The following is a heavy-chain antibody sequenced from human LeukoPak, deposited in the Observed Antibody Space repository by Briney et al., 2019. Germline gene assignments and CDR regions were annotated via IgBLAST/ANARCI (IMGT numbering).Heavy chain of an antibody. CDR2: IYSGDST. Sequence: PGGSLRLSCAASGFTVNSNYMSWVRQAPGKGLEWVSVIYSGDSTYYADSVKGRFTISRDNSKNTLYLQMNSLRAEDTAAYYCASRGGSGWYYFDYWGQGTLVTVSS. V-gene: IGHV3-53*01. J-gene: IGHJ4*02. D-gene: IGHD6-19*01. CDR3: ASRGGSGWYYFDY. CDR1: GFTVNSNY.